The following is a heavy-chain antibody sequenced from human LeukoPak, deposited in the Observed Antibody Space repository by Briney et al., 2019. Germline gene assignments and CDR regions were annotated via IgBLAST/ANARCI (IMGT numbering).Heavy chain of an antibody. CDR1: GFTFSSYG. CDR2: ISGSGGST. J-gene: IGHJ5*02. Sequence: PGGSLRLSCAASGFTFSSYGMSWVRQAPGKGLERVSAISGSGGSTYYADSVKGRFTIFRDNSKNTLYLQMNSLRAEDTAVYYCAKGGDYSPPGWFDPWGQGTLVTVSS. CDR3: AKGGDYSPPGWFDP. V-gene: IGHV3-23*01. D-gene: IGHD2-21*01.